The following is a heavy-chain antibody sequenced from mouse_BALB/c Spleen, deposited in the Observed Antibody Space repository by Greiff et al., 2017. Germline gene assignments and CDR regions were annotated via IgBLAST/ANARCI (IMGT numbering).Heavy chain of an antibody. CDR2: IYPGSGNT. V-gene: IGHV1-77*01. J-gene: IGHJ2*01. CDR1: GYTFTDYY. CDR3: ARNSDY. Sequence: QVQLQQSGAELARPGASVKLSCKASGYTFTDYYINWVKQRTGQGLEWIGEIYPGSGNTYYNEKFKGKATLTADKSSSTAYMQLSSLTSEDSAVYFCARNSDYWGQGTTLTVSS.